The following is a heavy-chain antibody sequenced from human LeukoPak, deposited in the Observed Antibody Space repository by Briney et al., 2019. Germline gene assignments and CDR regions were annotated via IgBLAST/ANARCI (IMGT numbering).Heavy chain of an antibody. CDR3: AREGEMATIN. CDR2: IYYSGST. Sequence: SETLSLTCTVSGGFISSYYWSWIRQPPGKGLEWIGYIYYSGSTNYNPSLKSRVTISVDTSKNQFSLKLSSVTAADTAVYYCAREGEMATINWGQGTLVTVSS. J-gene: IGHJ4*02. D-gene: IGHD5-24*01. V-gene: IGHV4-59*01. CDR1: GGFISSYY.